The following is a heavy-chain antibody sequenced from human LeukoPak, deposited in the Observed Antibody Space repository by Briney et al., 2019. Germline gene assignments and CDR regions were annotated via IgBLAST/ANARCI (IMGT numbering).Heavy chain of an antibody. CDR3: ARGYYYDSSAGPSEY. D-gene: IGHD3-22*01. J-gene: IGHJ4*02. CDR2: MNPNSGNT. V-gene: IGHV1-8*03. CDR1: GYTFTNYD. Sequence: ASVKVSCKASGYTFTNYDINWVRQATGQGLEWMGWMNPNSGNTGYAQKFQGRVTITRNTSISTAYMELSSLRSDDTAVYYCARGYYYDSSAGPSEYWGQGTLVTVSS.